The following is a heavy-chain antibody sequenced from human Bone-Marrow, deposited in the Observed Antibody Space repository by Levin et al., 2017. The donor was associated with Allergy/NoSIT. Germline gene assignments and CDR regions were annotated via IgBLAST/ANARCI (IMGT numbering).Heavy chain of an antibody. V-gene: IGHV3-7*01. D-gene: IGHD6-19*01. CDR3: AREEGWGYHFGMDV. Sequence: GGSLRLSCAASGFTFTTYWMTWVRQAPGKGLEWVANIERDGSETYYVDSVKGRFTISRDNGKNSVYLQMNSLRVDDTAVYYCAREEGWGYHFGMDVWGQGTTVTVSS. CDR2: IERDGSET. CDR1: GFTFTTYW. J-gene: IGHJ6*02.